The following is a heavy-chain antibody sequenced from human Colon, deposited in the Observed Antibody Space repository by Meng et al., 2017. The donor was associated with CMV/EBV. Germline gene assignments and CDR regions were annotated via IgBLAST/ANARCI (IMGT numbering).Heavy chain of an antibody. D-gene: IGHD6-19*01. CDR1: GGSVNSGSYY. V-gene: IGHV4-61*01. J-gene: IGHJ4*02. CDR2: ISYSGNT. Sequence: SETLSLTCGVSGGSVNSGSYYWTWIRQPPGKGLEWIGYISYSGNTNYNPSLKSRLTIEVDTSRNQFSLKLTSVSAADTAIYYCAREASGWSTGIDYWGQGTLVTVSS. CDR3: AREASGWSTGIDY.